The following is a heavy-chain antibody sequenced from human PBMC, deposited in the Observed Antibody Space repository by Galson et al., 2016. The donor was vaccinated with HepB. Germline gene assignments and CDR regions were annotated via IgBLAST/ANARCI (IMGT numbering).Heavy chain of an antibody. CDR2: IGGSDTGT. J-gene: IGHJ4*02. D-gene: IGHD5-18*01. CDR3: AKDRGGRVDTGTLDY. CDR1: GITSSNYA. Sequence: SLRLSCAASGITSSNYAMHWVRQAPGEGLEWVSGIGGSDTGTYYADSVRGRFTISRDNSKNTLYLRMNSLRAGDAAVYYCAKDRGGRVDTGTLDYWGQGTLVTVSS. V-gene: IGHV3-23*01.